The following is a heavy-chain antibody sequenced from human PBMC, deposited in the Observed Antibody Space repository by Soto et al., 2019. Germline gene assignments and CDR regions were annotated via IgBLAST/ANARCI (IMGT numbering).Heavy chain of an antibody. J-gene: IGHJ5*02. V-gene: IGHV6-1*01. CDR2: TNFRSKWYN. CDR1: GDSVSSNTAS. D-gene: IGHD5-12*01. Sequence: SQTLSLTCAISGDSVSSNTASWNWIRQSPSRGLEWLGRTNFRSKWYNDYAVSVKSRIIINPDTSNNQFSLQLNSVTPEDTAVYFCAKGDNLGPKTGYAFGPWGQGIMVTVSS. CDR3: AKGDNLGPKTGYAFGP.